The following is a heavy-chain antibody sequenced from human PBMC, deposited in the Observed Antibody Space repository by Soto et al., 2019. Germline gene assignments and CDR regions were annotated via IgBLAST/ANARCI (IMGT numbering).Heavy chain of an antibody. CDR3: AREPSDLLTGYSYYFDY. D-gene: IGHD3-9*01. CDR1: GGSISSGGDS. Sequence: SLTCAVSGGSISSGGDSWSWIRQPPGKGLEWIGYIYHSGSTYYNPSLKSRVTISVDRSKSQFSLKLSSVTAADTAVYYCAREPSDLLTGYSYYFDYWGQGTLVTVS. V-gene: IGHV4-30-2*01. J-gene: IGHJ4*02. CDR2: IYHSGST.